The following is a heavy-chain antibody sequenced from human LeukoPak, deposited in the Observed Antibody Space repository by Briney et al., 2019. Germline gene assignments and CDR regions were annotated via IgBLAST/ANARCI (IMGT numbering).Heavy chain of an antibody. D-gene: IGHD6-13*01. J-gene: IGHJ4*02. V-gene: IGHV4-61*01. CDR1: GGSVSSGSYS. CDR2: IYYSGRT. Sequence: PSETLSLTCTVSGGSVSSGSYSWSWIRQPPGKGLEWIGYIYYSGRTDYNPSLKSRLTISVDTPKNQLSLKLSSVTAADTAVYYCARDRMAAAGRVFDYWGQGTLVTVSS. CDR3: ARDRMAAAGRVFDY.